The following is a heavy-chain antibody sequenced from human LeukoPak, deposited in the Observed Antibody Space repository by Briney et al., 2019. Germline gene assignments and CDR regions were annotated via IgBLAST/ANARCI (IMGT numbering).Heavy chain of an antibody. CDR3: ARDLGYSQFDP. D-gene: IGHD6-13*01. CDR1: GFTFSSYS. J-gene: IGHJ5*02. V-gene: IGHV3-7*01. Sequence: GGSLRLSCAASGFTFSSYSMNWVRQAPGKGLEWVANTDQDESEKNYVDSVKGRFTISRDNAKNSLYLQMNSLRAEDTAVYYCARDLGYSQFDPWGQGTLVTISS. CDR2: TDQDESEK.